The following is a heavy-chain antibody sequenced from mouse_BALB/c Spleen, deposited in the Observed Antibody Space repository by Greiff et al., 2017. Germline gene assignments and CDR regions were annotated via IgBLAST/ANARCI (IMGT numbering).Heavy chain of an antibody. J-gene: IGHJ4*01. Sequence: VQLQQSGAELAKPGASVKMSCKASGYTFTSYWMHWVKQRPGQGLEWIGYINPSTGYTEYNQKFKDKATLTADKSSSTAYMQLSSLTSEDSAVYYCARSRGTIYYYAMDYWGQGTSVTVSS. CDR3: ARSRGTIYYYAMDY. D-gene: IGHD2-14*01. CDR2: INPSTGYT. CDR1: GYTFTSYW. V-gene: IGHV1-7*01.